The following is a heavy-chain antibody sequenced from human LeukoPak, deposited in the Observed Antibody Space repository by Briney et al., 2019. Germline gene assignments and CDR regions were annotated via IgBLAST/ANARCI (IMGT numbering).Heavy chain of an antibody. CDR2: IKSKTDGGTT. CDR1: GFTFSNAW. D-gene: IGHD3-10*01. V-gene: IGHV3-15*05. Sequence: PGGSLRLSCAASGFTFSNAWMSWVRQAPGKGLEWVGRIKSKTDGGTTDYAAPVKGRFTISRDNSKNTMYLHMNSLRLEDTAVYYCARDSDTFGALDYWGQGTLVTVSS. J-gene: IGHJ4*02. CDR3: ARDSDTFGALDY.